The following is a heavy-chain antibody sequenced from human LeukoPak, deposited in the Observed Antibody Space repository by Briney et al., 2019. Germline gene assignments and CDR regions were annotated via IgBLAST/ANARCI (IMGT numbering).Heavy chain of an antibody. CDR3: ARVRAAARRIFDY. CDR1: GDSISSGDYY. J-gene: IGHJ4*02. CDR2: IYYSGST. D-gene: IGHD6-6*01. V-gene: IGHV4-61*08. Sequence: SETLSLTCTVSGDSISSGDYYWSWIRQPPGKGLEWIGYIYYSGSTNYNPSLKSRVTISVDTSKNQFSLKLSSVTAADTAVYYCARVRAAARRIFDYWGQGTLVTDSS.